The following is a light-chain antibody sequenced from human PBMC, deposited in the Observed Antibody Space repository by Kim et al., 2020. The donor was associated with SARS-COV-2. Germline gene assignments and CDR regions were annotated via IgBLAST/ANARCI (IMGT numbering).Light chain of an antibody. CDR2: EVS. Sequence: QSVTLSSTGTSSDVGSYDYVSWYQQHPGKAPKLMIYEVSKRPSGVPDRFSGSKSGNTASLTVSGLQAEDEADYYCSSYAGSNNFVVFGGGTQLTVL. V-gene: IGLV2-8*01. CDR3: SSYAGSNNFVV. CDR1: SSDVGSYDY. J-gene: IGLJ2*01.